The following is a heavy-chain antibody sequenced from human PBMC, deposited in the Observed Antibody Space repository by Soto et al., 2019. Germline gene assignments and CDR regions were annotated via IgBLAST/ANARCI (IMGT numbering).Heavy chain of an antibody. CDR1: GFTFSSYW. CDR2: IKQDGSEK. CDR3: ASDRGGYADH. V-gene: IGHV3-7*01. Sequence: EVQLVESGGGLVQPGGSLRLSCAASGFTFSSYWMSWVRQAPGKGLEWVANIKQDGSEKSYVDSVKGRFPISSDNANNSLYLRMNSLRAEDTAVYYCASDRGGYADHWGQGTLVTVSS. D-gene: IGHD5-12*01. J-gene: IGHJ4*02.